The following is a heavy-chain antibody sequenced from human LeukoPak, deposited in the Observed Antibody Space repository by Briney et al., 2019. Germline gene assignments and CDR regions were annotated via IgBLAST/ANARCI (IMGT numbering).Heavy chain of an antibody. J-gene: IGHJ4*02. CDR1: GFTFSSHP. D-gene: IGHD3-10*01. Sequence: PGGSLRLSCAASGFTFSSHPMHWVRQAPGKGLEWVAVISFDGSHKYYADSVTGRFTISRDNSKSTLYLQMDSLRTDDTAMYYCARDFGITWAQYYFDYWGQGTLVTVSS. CDR2: ISFDGSHK. V-gene: IGHV3-30*04. CDR3: ARDFGITWAQYYFDY.